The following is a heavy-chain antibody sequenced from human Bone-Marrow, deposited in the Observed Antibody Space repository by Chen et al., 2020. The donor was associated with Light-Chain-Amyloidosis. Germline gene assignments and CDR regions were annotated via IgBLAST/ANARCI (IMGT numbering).Heavy chain of an antibody. V-gene: IGHV4-39*07. CDR2: IYYSGST. Sequence: QLQLQESGPGLVKPSETLSLTCTVSGGSISSSSYYWGWSRQPPGKGLEWIGSIYYSGSTYYNPSLKSRVTISVDTSKNQFSLKLSSVTAADTAVYYCARDWYDYVWGSYRYPFDYWGQGTLVTVSS. CDR1: GGSISSSSYY. J-gene: IGHJ4*02. D-gene: IGHD3-16*02. CDR3: ARDWYDYVWGSYRYPFDY.